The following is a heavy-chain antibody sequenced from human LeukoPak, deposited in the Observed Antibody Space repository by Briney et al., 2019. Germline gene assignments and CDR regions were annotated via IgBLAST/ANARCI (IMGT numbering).Heavy chain of an antibody. CDR2: IYSTGDT. CDR3: AKWTRTTLFRGDRARFDS. V-gene: IGHV3-53*01. Sequence: PGGSLRLSCAASGFIVSSVYMSWVRQSPGKGLECVSIIYSTGDTYYADSVKGRFTISRDVSKNTVYLQMNSLRVEDSAVYYCAKWTRTTLFRGDRARFDSWGQGTLVTVSS. J-gene: IGHJ4*02. CDR1: GFIVSSVY. D-gene: IGHD3-10*01.